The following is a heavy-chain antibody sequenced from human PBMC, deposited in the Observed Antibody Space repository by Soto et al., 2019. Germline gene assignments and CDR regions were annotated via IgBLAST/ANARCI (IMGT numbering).Heavy chain of an antibody. D-gene: IGHD6-19*01. CDR3: ARDQVAGTRYFDL. CDR1: GFTFSSYS. V-gene: IGHV3-21*01. J-gene: IGHJ2*01. Sequence: EVQLVESGGGLVKPGGSLRLSCAASGFTFSSYSMNWVRQAPGKGLEWVSSISSSSSYIYYADSVKGRFTISRDNAKNSLYLPINSLRAEDTAVYYCARDQVAGTRYFDLWGRGTLVTVSS. CDR2: ISSSSSYI.